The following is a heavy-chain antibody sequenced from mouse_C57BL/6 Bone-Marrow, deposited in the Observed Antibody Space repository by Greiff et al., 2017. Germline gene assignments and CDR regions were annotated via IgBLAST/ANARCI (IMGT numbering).Heavy chain of an antibody. V-gene: IGHV1-81*01. CDR3: ARGNGYWFAY. CDR2: IYPRSGNT. J-gene: IGHJ3*01. CDR1: GYTFTSYG. D-gene: IGHD2-2*01. Sequence: VQLQQSGAELARPGASVKLSCKASGYTFTSYGISWVKQRTGQGLEWIGEIYPRSGNTYYNEKFKGKATLTADKSSSKAYMELRSLTSEDSAVYFCARGNGYWFAYWGQGTLVTVSA.